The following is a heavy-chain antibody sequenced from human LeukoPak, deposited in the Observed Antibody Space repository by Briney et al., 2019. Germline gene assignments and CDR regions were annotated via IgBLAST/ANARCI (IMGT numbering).Heavy chain of an antibody. CDR3: GRLIYSGTYYPENY. Sequence: GASVNVSCKTSGYAFASHGITWVRQAPGQGLEWMGWISAQNDDTNYAQKFQGRLTMTTETSTRTAYMELRSLTSDDTAVYYCGRLIYSGTYYPENYYGQGTLVTVSS. CDR2: ISAQNDDT. D-gene: IGHD1-26*01. CDR1: GYAFASHG. J-gene: IGHJ4*02. V-gene: IGHV1-18*04.